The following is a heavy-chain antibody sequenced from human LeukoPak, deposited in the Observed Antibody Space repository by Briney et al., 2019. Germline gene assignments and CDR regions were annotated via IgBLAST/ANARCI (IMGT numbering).Heavy chain of an antibody. CDR1: GGSISSYY. J-gene: IGHJ4*02. V-gene: IGHV4-4*07. D-gene: IGHD3-22*01. Sequence: SETLSLTCTVSGGSISSYYWSWIRQPAGKGLEWIGRIYTSGSTNYNPSLKSRVTMPVDTSKNQFSLQLSSVTAADTAVYYCARGEGYYYDSSGYYRPKAGFDYWGQGTLVTVSS. CDR3: ARGEGYYYDSSGYYRPKAGFDY. CDR2: IYTSGST.